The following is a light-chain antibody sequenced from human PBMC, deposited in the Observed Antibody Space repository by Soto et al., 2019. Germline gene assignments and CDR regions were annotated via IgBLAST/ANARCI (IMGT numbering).Light chain of an antibody. J-gene: IGKJ4*01. Sequence: AILMTQSPSSLSASVGDRVTITCRASQGIRNDLAWYQQKPGKAPKLLIYEASTLQSGVPSRFSGSYSGTDFTLTIGSLQPEDFATYYCQQSNSFPRTFGGGTKVDIK. CDR1: QGIRND. CDR3: QQSNSFPRT. CDR2: EAS. V-gene: IGKV1-6*01.